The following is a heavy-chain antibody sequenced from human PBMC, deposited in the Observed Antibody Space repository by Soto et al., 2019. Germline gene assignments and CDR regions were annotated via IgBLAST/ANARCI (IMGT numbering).Heavy chain of an antibody. J-gene: IGHJ4*02. D-gene: IGHD1-26*01. CDR1: GLTFSSYG. V-gene: IGHV3-30*18. CDR3: AKDTTTGLYYFDY. CDR2: ISYDGSNK. Sequence: PVGSLRLSCAASGLTFSSYGMHWVRQAPGKGLEWVAVISYDGSNKYYADSVKGRFTISRDNSKNTLYLQMNSLRAEDTAVYYCAKDTTTGLYYFDYWGQGTLVTVSS.